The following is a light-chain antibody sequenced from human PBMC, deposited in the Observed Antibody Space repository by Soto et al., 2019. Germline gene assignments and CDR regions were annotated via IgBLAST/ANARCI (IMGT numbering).Light chain of an antibody. V-gene: IGKV1-33*01. J-gene: IGKJ5*01. CDR2: DAS. CDR3: QQYDKLPSIT. CDR1: QDISNY. Sequence: DLQMTQSPSSLSASVGDRVTITCQASQDISNYLNWYQQKPGKAPKLLIYDASNLETGVPSRFSGSRSGTDFTFNISNLQPEYIATYYCQQYDKLPSITFGQGTRLEIK.